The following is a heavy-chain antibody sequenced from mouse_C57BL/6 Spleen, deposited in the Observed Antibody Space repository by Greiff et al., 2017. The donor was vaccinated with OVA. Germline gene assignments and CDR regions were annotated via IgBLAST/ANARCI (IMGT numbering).Heavy chain of an antibody. V-gene: IGHV1-82*01. CDR1: GYAFSSSW. CDR2: IYPGDGDT. D-gene: IGHD1-1*01. Sequence: QVQLQQSGPELVKPGASVKISCKASGYAFSSSWMNWVKQRPGKGLEWIGRIYPGDGDTNYNGKFKGKATLTADKSSSTAYMQLSSLTSEDSAVYFCARADGSSPYWYFDVWGTGTTVTVSS. J-gene: IGHJ1*03. CDR3: ARADGSSPYWYFDV.